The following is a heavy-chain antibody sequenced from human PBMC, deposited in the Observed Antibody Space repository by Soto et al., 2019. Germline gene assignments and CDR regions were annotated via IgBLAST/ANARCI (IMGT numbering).Heavy chain of an antibody. CDR1: GGSFSGYY. J-gene: IGHJ6*02. CDR2: INHSGST. V-gene: IGHV4-34*01. D-gene: IGHD3-10*01. CDR3: ARVPNYYYYYGMDV. Sequence: NPSETLSLTCAVYGGSFSGYYWSWIRQPPGKGLEWIGEINHSGSTNYNPSLKSRVTISVDTSKNQFSLKLSSVTAADTAVYYCARVPNYYYYYGMDVWGQGTTVT.